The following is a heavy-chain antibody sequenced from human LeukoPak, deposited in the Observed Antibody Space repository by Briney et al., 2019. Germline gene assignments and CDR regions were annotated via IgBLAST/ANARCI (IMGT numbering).Heavy chain of an antibody. J-gene: IGHJ3*02. D-gene: IGHD1-26*01. CDR2: ISSSSSYI. CDR1: GFTFSSYS. Sequence: GGSLRLSCAASGFTFSSYSMNWVRQAPGKGLEWVSSISSSSSYIYYADSVKGRFTISRDNAKNSLYLQMNSLRAEDTALYHCARGVGATSHDAFDIWGQGTMVTVSS. CDR3: ARGVGATSHDAFDI. V-gene: IGHV3-21*04.